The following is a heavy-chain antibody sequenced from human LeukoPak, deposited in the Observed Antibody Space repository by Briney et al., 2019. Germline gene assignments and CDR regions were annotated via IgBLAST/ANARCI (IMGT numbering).Heavy chain of an antibody. Sequence: SETLSLTCTVSGASISSGDYYWSWIRQPPGKGLECIGHIHYSGSTYYNPSLKSRVTISVDTSKNQFSLKLSSVTAADTAVYYCARGRGVPYYYDSSGYYPADYWGQGTLVTVSS. CDR1: GASISSGDYY. CDR3: ARGRGVPYYYDSSGYYPADY. D-gene: IGHD3-22*01. CDR2: IHYSGST. J-gene: IGHJ4*02. V-gene: IGHV4-30-4*01.